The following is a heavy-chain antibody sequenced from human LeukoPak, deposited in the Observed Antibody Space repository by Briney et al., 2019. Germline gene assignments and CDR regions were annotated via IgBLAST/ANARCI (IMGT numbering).Heavy chain of an antibody. J-gene: IGHJ3*02. CDR3: ARGPTDGIVVVITVDAFDI. V-gene: IGHV4-4*07. Sequence: PSETLSLTCTVSGGSISSYYWSWIRQPAGKGLEWIGRIYTSGSTNYNPSLKSRVTISVDTSKNQFSLKLSSVTAADTAVYYCARGPTDGIVVVITVDAFDIWGQGTMVTVSS. CDR2: IYTSGST. D-gene: IGHD3-22*01. CDR1: GGSISSYY.